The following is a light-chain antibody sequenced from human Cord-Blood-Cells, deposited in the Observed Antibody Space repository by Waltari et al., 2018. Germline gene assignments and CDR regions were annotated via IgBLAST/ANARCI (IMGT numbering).Light chain of an antibody. CDR2: VAS. V-gene: IGKV3-15*01. J-gene: IGKJ4*01. Sequence: EIVMTQSPATLSVSPGERATISCRASQSVSSNLAWYQQKPGQAPRLPIYVASTRATGIPARFSGSGSGTEFTLTISSLQSEDFAVYYCQQYNNWPLTFGGGTKVEIK. CDR1: QSVSSN. CDR3: QQYNNWPLT.